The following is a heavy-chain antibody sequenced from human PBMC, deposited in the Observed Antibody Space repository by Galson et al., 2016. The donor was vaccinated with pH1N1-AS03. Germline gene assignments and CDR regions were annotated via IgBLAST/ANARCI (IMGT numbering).Heavy chain of an antibody. CDR1: GYSFPTYS. V-gene: IGHV1-18*04. Sequence: SVKVSCKSSGYSFPTYSFNWVRQAPGQGLEWLGWISAYSGDTHYARKFQGRVTLTTDTSTSTAYMELRSLTSDDTAVYYCARAHYHADYVPDFWGQGTLVTSSS. D-gene: IGHD4-17*01. CDR2: ISAYSGDT. J-gene: IGHJ4*02. CDR3: ARAHYHADYVPDF.